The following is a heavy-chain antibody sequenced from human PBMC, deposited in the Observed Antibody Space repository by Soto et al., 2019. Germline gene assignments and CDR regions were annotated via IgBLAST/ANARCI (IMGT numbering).Heavy chain of an antibody. J-gene: IGHJ4*02. CDR3: ARNGTNYYDSSGSKGYFDY. D-gene: IGHD3-22*01. CDR2: IYYSGST. Sequence: PSETLSLTCTVSGDSISSNNWYWGWIRQPPGKGLEWIGSIYYSGSTYYNPSLKSRVTLSVDTSKNQFSLKLSSVTAADTAVYYCARNGTNYYDSSGSKGYFDYWGQGTLVTV. CDR1: GDSISSNNWY. V-gene: IGHV4-39*01.